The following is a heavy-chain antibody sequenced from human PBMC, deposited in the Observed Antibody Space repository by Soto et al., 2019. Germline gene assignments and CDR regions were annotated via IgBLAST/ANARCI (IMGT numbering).Heavy chain of an antibody. J-gene: IGHJ4*02. CDR3: APWSVAFAS. Sequence: QVQLVESGGGVVQPGRSLRLSCAASGFTFSSYGMHWVRQAPGKGLEWVAVISYDGSNKYYADSVKGRFTISRDNSKNPLYLKINSLRAEDTAGYSCAPWSVAFASWGQGPRVTVSS. CDR2: ISYDGSNK. D-gene: IGHD2-8*01. V-gene: IGHV3-30*03. CDR1: GFTFSSYG.